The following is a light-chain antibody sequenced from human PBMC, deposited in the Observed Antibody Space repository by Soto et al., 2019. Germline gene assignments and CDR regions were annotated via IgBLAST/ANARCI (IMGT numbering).Light chain of an antibody. CDR1: QSVSSSY. J-gene: IGKJ4*01. Sequence: EIVLTQSPGTLSLSPGERATLSCRASQSVSSSYLAWYQQKPAQAPRLLIYGASSRATGVPDRFSGSGSGTDFTLTITRLEPEDFAVYYCQQYYKWPLTFGGGTKVDIK. CDR3: QQYYKWPLT. CDR2: GAS. V-gene: IGKV3-20*01.